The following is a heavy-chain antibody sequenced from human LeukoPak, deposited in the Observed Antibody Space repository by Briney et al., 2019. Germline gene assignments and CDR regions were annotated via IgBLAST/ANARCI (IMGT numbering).Heavy chain of an antibody. J-gene: IGHJ6*03. CDR3: AISRGGSYYYCYYYMDV. Sequence: ASVKVSCKASGYTFTGYYMHWVRQAPGQGLEWMGWINPNSGGTNYAQKFQGRVTMTRDTSISTAYMELSRLRSDDTAVYYCAISRGGSYYYCYYYMDVWGKGTTVTVSS. CDR1: GYTFTGYY. CDR2: INPNSGGT. D-gene: IGHD1-26*01. V-gene: IGHV1-2*02.